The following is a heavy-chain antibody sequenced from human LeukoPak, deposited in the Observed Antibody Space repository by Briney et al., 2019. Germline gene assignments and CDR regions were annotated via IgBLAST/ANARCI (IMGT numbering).Heavy chain of an antibody. CDR1: GFTLSSYA. D-gene: IGHD2-21*02. CDR2: ISYDGSNK. Sequence: GRSLRLSCAASGFTLSSYAMHWVRQAPGKGLEWVAVISYDGSNKYYADSVKGRFTISRDNSKNTLYLQMNSLRAEDTAVYYCARASIVVVTAILSFDYWGQGTLVTVSS. J-gene: IGHJ4*02. V-gene: IGHV3-30-3*01. CDR3: ARASIVVVTAILSFDY.